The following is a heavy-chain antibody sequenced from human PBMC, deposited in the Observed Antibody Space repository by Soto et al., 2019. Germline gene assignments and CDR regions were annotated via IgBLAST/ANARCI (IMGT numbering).Heavy chain of an antibody. CDR3: ARVGQLLNRFAP. CDR2: IIPIFGTA. Sequence: GASVKVSCKGSAGTFSSYALSWVRQAPGHGLEWIGGIIPIFGTANYAQKFQGRVTITADESKCTAYIELSSLRSEDRAVYYFARVGQLLNRFAPRCQRTLVTVSS. J-gene: IGHJ5*02. CDR1: AGTFSSYA. V-gene: IGHV1-69*13. D-gene: IGHD2-2*01.